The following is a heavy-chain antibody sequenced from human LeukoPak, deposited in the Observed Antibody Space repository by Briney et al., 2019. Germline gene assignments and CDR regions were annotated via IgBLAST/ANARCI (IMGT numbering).Heavy chain of an antibody. V-gene: IGHV4-4*07. D-gene: IGHD4-17*01. CDR1: GGSTTSYY. J-gene: IGHJ4*02. CDR2: IYTTGST. CDR3: ARWTTVTRAFDY. Sequence: SETLSLTCTVSGGSTTSYYWSSIPQPAGKGLEWIGRIYTTGSTYYNHFLKSRVTMAVDTSKNQFSLRLSSVTAADTAVYYCARWTTVTRAFDYWGQGTLVTVSS.